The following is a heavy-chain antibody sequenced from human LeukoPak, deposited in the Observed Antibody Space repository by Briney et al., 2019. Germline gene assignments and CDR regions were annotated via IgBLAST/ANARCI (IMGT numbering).Heavy chain of an antibody. D-gene: IGHD3-22*01. V-gene: IGHV4-30-2*01. J-gene: IGHJ3*02. CDR3: AREGYYGSSGYSDAFDI. CDR1: GGSISSGGYS. Sequence: SETLSLTCAVSGGSISSGGYSWSWIRQPPGKGLEWIVYIYHSGSTYYNPSLKSRVTISVDRSKNQFSLKLSSVTAADTAVYYCAREGYYGSSGYSDAFDIWGQGTMVTVSS. CDR2: IYHSGST.